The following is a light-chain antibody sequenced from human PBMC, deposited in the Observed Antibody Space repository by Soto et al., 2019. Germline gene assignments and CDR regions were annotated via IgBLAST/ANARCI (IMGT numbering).Light chain of an antibody. J-gene: IGLJ1*01. CDR1: SSDVGGYNY. CDR2: DVS. V-gene: IGLV2-14*01. CDR3: SSYTSSRTYV. Sequence: QSALTQPASVSGSPGQSITISCTGTSSDVGGYNYVSWYQQHPGKAPKLMIYDVSNRPSGVSNRFFGSKSGNTASLTISGLQAEDEADYYCSSYTSSRTYVFGTGTKVTVL.